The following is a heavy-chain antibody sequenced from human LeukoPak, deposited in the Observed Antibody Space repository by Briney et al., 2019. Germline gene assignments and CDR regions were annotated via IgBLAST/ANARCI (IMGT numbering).Heavy chain of an antibody. CDR3: AYGSGSYYPAPFDY. CDR1: GGTFSSYA. Sequence: RRASVKVSSKASGGTFSSYAISWVRQAPGQGLEWMGRINPILGIANYAQKFQGRVTITADKSTSTAYMELSSLRSEDTAVYYCAYGSGSYYPAPFDYWGQGTLVTVSS. D-gene: IGHD3-10*01. CDR2: INPILGIA. V-gene: IGHV1-69*04. J-gene: IGHJ4*02.